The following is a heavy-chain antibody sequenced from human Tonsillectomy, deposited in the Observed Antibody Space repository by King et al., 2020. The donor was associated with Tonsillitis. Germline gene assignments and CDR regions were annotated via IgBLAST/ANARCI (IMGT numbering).Heavy chain of an antibody. V-gene: IGHV1-69*01. Sequence: QLVQSGAEMKKPGSSVKVSCKASGGTFTSYAFSWVRQAPGQGLEWRVGSIPIFGTTHYAQKFQARVTITADESTSTAYMGLSSLRSEDTAVYYCARGAGTRYFDLWGRGTLVTVSS. CDR2: SIPIFGTT. CDR1: GGTFTSYA. D-gene: IGHD1-1*01. CDR3: ARGAGTRYFDL. J-gene: IGHJ2*01.